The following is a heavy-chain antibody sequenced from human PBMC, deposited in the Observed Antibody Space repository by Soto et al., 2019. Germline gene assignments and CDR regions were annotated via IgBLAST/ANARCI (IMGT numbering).Heavy chain of an antibody. CDR3: ARNYDHYYGMDV. CDR1: GYTFTGYY. V-gene: IGHV1-2*04. Sequence: ASVKVSCKASGYTFTGYYMHWVRQAPGQGLEWMGWINPNSGGTNYAQKFQGWVTMTRDTSISTAYMELSRLRSDDTAEYYCARNYDHYYGMDVWGQGTTVTVSS. J-gene: IGHJ6*02. CDR2: INPNSGGT. D-gene: IGHD5-12*01.